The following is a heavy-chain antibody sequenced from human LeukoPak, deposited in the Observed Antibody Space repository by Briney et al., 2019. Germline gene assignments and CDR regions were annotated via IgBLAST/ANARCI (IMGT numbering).Heavy chain of an antibody. V-gene: IGHV3-21*01. CDR3: ARDSGSSWYYFDY. CDR2: ISSSSSYI. Sequence: GGSLRLSCAASGLTFSSYSMNWVRQAPGKGLEWVSSISSSSSYIYYADSVKGRFTISRDNAENSLYLQMSSLRDEDTAVYFCARDSGSSWYYFDYWGQGTLVTVSS. D-gene: IGHD6-13*01. J-gene: IGHJ4*02. CDR1: GLTFSSYS.